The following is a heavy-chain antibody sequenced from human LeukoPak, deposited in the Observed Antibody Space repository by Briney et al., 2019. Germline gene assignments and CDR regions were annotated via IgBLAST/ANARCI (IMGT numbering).Heavy chain of an antibody. CDR3: AIVGGSSLFGAFDI. CDR1: GFTFSSYG. Sequence: GRSLRLSCAGSGFTFSSYGMRWVRQAPGKGLEWVAVISSDGSNEYYADSVKGRFIISRDNSKNTLYLQLSSLRAEDTAVYYCAIVGGSSLFGAFDIWGQGTMVTVSS. CDR2: ISSDGSNE. J-gene: IGHJ3*02. V-gene: IGHV3-30*03. D-gene: IGHD1-26*01.